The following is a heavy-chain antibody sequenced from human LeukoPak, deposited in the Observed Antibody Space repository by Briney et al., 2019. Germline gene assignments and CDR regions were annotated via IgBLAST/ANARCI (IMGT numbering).Heavy chain of an antibody. J-gene: IGHJ3*02. CDR3: ATTVTTSLEAFDI. D-gene: IGHD4-17*01. CDR1: GYTFTSYG. V-gene: IGHV1-18*01. Sequence: ASVKVSCKASGYTFTSYGINWVRQAPGQGLEWMGWISAYNGDTNYAQKLQGRVTMTTDTSTSTAYMELRSLRSDDTAVYYCATTVTTSLEAFDIWGQGTMVTVPS. CDR2: ISAYNGDT.